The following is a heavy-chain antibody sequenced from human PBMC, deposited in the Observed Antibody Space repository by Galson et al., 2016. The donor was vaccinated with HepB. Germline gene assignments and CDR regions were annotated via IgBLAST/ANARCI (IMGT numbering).Heavy chain of an antibody. Sequence: SLRLSCAASGLTFSTYAMSWVRQAPGKGLEWVSAISGSGVNAHYADSVKGRFTISRDNSKNTLYLQMNSLGAEDTAIYYCAVRYSSIWYFQHWGRGTLVSVSS. J-gene: IGHJ1*01. V-gene: IGHV3-23*01. CDR2: ISGSGVNA. D-gene: IGHD6-13*01. CDR1: GLTFSTYA. CDR3: AVRYSSIWYFQH.